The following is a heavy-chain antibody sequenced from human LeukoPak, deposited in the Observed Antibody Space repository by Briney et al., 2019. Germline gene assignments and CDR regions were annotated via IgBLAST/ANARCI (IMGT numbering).Heavy chain of an antibody. CDR2: ISGSGGST. CDR3: AKAPVVRGVMSDFDY. V-gene: IGHV3-23*01. CDR1: GFTFSSYA. D-gene: IGHD3-10*01. Sequence: PGGSLRLSCAASGFTFSSYAMSWVRQAPGKGLEWVSAISGSGGSTYYADSVKGRFTISRDNSKNTLYLQMNSLRAEDTAVYYCAKAPVVRGVMSDFDYWGQGTLVTVSS. J-gene: IGHJ4*02.